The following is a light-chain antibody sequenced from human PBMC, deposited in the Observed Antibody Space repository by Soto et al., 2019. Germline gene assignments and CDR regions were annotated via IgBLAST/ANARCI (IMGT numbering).Light chain of an antibody. V-gene: IGKV3-15*01. CDR1: QSVSRN. J-gene: IGKJ1*01. CDR2: GAS. CDR3: HQYNSHSET. Sequence: EIVMTHSPATLSVSPRERATLSFRSSQSVSRNLAWYQQKPGQAPRLLIYGASTRATGIPARFSGSGSGTEFTLNTSSLQPDDFATCYCHQYNSHSETFGQGTKVNI.